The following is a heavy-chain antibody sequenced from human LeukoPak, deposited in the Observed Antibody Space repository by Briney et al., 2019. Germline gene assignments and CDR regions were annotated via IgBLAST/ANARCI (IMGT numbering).Heavy chain of an antibody. CDR1: GYTLTELS. Sequence: GASVRVSCKVSGYTLTELSMHWVRQAPGKGLEWMGGLDPEDGETIYAQKFQGRVTMTEDTSTDTAYMELSSLRSEDTAVYYCATVPRYSYGYNYFDYWGQGTLVTVSS. CDR3: ATVPRYSYGYNYFDY. V-gene: IGHV1-24*01. D-gene: IGHD5-18*01. J-gene: IGHJ4*02. CDR2: LDPEDGET.